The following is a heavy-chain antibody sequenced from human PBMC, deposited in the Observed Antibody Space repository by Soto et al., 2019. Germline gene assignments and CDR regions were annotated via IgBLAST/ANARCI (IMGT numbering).Heavy chain of an antibody. CDR1: GGSISSSSYY. Sequence: PSETLSLTCTVSGGSISSSSYYWGWIRQPPGKGLEWIGSIYYSGSTYYNPSLKSRVTISVDTSKNQFSLKLRSATAADTAVDYCARLGAPPGVGTTWCFDYWGQGTLVTVS. D-gene: IGHD1-7*01. CDR2: IYYSGST. CDR3: ARLGAPPGVGTTWCFDY. V-gene: IGHV4-39*01. J-gene: IGHJ4*02.